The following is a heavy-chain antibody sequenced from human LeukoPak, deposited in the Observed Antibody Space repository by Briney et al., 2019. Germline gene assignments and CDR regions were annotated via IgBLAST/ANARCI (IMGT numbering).Heavy chain of an antibody. D-gene: IGHD1-26*01. V-gene: IGHV4-31*03. CDR1: GGSISSCAYY. Sequence: SETLSLTCTVSGGSISSCAYYWSWIRQHPGKGLECIGYIYYSGSTYYNPSLKSRVTISVDTSKNQFSLKLSSVTAADTAVYYCAREVGATKGFDYWGQGTLVTVSS. J-gene: IGHJ4*02. CDR3: AREVGATKGFDY. CDR2: IYYSGST.